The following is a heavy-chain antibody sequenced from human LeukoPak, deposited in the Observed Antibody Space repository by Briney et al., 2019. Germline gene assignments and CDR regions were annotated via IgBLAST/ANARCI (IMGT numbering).Heavy chain of an antibody. J-gene: IGHJ5*02. CDR3: ARISGYDGGFDP. CDR1: GDSMATYF. CDR2: SYYNGNT. D-gene: IGHD5-12*01. V-gene: IGHV4-59*08. Sequence: SETLSLTCTVSGDSMATYFWSWIRRPPGKGLERIGFSYYNGNTDYSPSLKSRVTMSVDTSKNQLSLKLTSVTAADTAVYFCARISGYDGGFDPWGQGTLVTVSS.